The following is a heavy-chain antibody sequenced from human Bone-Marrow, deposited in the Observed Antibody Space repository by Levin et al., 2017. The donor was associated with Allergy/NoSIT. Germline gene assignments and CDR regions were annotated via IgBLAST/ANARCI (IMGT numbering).Heavy chain of an antibody. V-gene: IGHV3-72*01. CDR2: TKNKARSYTT. Sequence: PGGSLRLSCAASGFSFSDYHMDWVRQAPGKGLEWVGRTKNKARSYTTEIAASVKGRFTISRDASKNSLYLQMNSLKTEDTAVYYCTRVSTVQVERSWCDYMDVWGKGTTVTVS. D-gene: IGHD1-1*01. CDR3: TRVSTVQVERSWCDYMDV. CDR1: GFSFSDYH. J-gene: IGHJ6*03.